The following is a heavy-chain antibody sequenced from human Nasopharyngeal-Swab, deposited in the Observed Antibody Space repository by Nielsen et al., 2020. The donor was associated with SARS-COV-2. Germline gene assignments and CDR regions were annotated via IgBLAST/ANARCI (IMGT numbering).Heavy chain of an antibody. D-gene: IGHD3-10*01. V-gene: IGHV4-30-2*01. CDR1: GGSFNSGGPS. CDR2: IFHTGST. CDR3: ARGGTSGEYYFFYMDV. Sequence: SETLSLTCTVSGGSFNSGGPSWRWIRQPPGKGLQWIGHIFHTGSTYFNPSLKSRVTISLDRSKNQFSLKLTSVTAADTAVYYCARGGTSGEYYFFYMDVWGKGTTVTVSS. J-gene: IGHJ6*03.